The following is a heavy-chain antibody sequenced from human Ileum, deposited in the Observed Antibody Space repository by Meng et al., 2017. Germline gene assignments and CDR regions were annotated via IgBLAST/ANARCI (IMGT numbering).Heavy chain of an antibody. V-gene: IGHV1-8*01. D-gene: IGHD2-2*01. J-gene: IGHJ6*02. CDR3: ARDLGPNIVVVPAAISLDYYYYGMDV. Sequence: ASAKVSCKASGYTFTSYDINWVRQATGQGLEWMGWMNPNSGNTGYAQKFQGRVTMTRNTSISTAYMELSSLRSEDTAVYYCARDLGPNIVVVPAAISLDYYYYGMDVWGQGTTVTVSS. CDR1: GYTFTSYD. CDR2: MNPNSGNT.